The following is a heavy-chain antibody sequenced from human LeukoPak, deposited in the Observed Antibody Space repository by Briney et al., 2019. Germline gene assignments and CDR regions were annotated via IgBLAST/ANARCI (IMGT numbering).Heavy chain of an antibody. V-gene: IGHV3-7*01. CDR3: ARPEGGGYFDY. CDR1: GFIFSNYW. D-gene: IGHD3-16*01. J-gene: IGHJ4*02. CDR2: IKQDGSEK. Sequence: GGSLRLSCAASGFIFSNYWMSWVRQAPGERLEWVATIKQDGSEKYYVDSVKGRFTISRDNSKNTLYLQMNSLRAEDTAVYYCARPEGGGYFDYWGQGTLVTVSS.